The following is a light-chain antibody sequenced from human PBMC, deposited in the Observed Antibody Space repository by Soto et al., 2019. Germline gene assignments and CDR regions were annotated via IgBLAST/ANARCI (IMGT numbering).Light chain of an antibody. CDR1: QSVSCSY. V-gene: IGKV3-20*01. CDR3: QQYGSSSYT. J-gene: IGKJ2*01. Sequence: EIVLTQSPGTLSLSPGETATLSCRASQSVSCSYLAWYQQKPGQAPRLLLYGASSRATGIPDRFSGSGSGTDFTLTVSILEPEDFAVYYCQQYGSSSYTFGQGTKLEIK. CDR2: GAS.